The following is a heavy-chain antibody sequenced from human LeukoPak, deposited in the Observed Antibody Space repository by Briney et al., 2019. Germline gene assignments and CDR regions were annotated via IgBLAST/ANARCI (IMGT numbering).Heavy chain of an antibody. CDR2: ITSSSSYI. CDR3: GGGSRKPYYYYMDV. Sequence: GGSLRLSCAASGFTFTSYNMNWVRQAPGKGLEWASSITSSSSYIYYADSVKGRFTISRDNAKNSLYLQMDSLRVEDTAVYYCGGGSRKPYYYYMDVWGKGTTVTISS. V-gene: IGHV3-21*06. D-gene: IGHD2-15*01. CDR1: GFTFTSYN. J-gene: IGHJ6*03.